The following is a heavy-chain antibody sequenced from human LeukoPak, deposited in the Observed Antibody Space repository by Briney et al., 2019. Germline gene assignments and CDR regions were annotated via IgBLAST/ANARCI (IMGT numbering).Heavy chain of an antibody. Sequence: AGSLRLSCAASGFTFSSDAIHWVRQPPGQGLEWVAVISYDGINKYYADSVKGRFSISRDNSQNTLYLQMNSLRAEDTAVYYCSKGHYYDSSAYMVPYYFDYWGQGTQVTVSS. J-gene: IGHJ4*02. CDR1: GFTFSSDA. V-gene: IGHV3-30*04. CDR3: SKGHYYDSSAYMVPYYFDY. CDR2: ISYDGINK. D-gene: IGHD3-22*01.